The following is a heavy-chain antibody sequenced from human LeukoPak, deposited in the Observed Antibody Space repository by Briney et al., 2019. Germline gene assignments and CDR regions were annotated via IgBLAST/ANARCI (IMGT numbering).Heavy chain of an antibody. J-gene: IGHJ4*02. CDR2: ISGDGGST. CDR1: GFPFYDYA. Sequence: GGSLRLSCAASGFPFYDYAMHWVRQAPGKGREWVSLISGDGGSTYYADSVKGRFTISRDNSKNSLYLQMNSLRTEDTALYYCAKDNGYYDFWSGYLGDYWGQGPLVTVSS. V-gene: IGHV3-43*02. D-gene: IGHD3-3*01. CDR3: AKDNGYYDFWSGYLGDY.